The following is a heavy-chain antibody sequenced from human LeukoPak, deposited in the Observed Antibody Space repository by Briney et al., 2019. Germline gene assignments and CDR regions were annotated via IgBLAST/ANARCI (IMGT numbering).Heavy chain of an antibody. D-gene: IGHD5-18*01. J-gene: IGHJ4*02. CDR1: GYTFTGYY. V-gene: IGHV1-2*02. CDR3: ARREYSYGYHFDY. Sequence: ASVKVSCEASGYTFTGYYMHWVRQAPGQGLEWMGWINPNSGGTNYAQKFQGRVTMTRDTSISTAYMELSRLRSDDTAVYYCARREYSYGYHFDYWGQGTLVTVSS. CDR2: INPNSGGT.